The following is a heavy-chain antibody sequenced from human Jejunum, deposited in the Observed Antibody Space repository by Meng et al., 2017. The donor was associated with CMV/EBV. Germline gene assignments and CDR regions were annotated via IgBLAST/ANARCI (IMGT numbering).Heavy chain of an antibody. CDR3: VHRKDYSGNWNGGSADF. J-gene: IGHJ4*02. V-gene: IGHV2-5*02. CDR1: LSLTSSPVG. D-gene: IGHD1-1*01. CDR2: IYWDDDK. Sequence: LSLTSSPVGVSWIRQPTGKALEWLAFIYWDDDKRYNPSLKNRLTITKDAPRNQVVLTMTNMDPADTATYHCVHRKDYSGNWNGGSADFWGQGALVTVSS.